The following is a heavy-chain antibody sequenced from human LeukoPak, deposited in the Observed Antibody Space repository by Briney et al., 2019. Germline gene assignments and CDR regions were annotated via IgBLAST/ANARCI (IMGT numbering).Heavy chain of an antibody. D-gene: IGHD3-10*01. CDR3: ARARVTMVRGVRRWFDP. J-gene: IGHJ5*02. CDR1: GGSISSYY. Sequence: PSETLSLTCTVSGGSISSYYWSWIRQPPGKGLEWIGYIYYSGSTYYNPSLKSRVTISVDTSKNQFSLKLSSVTAADTAVYYCARARVTMVRGVRRWFDPWGQGTLVTVSS. CDR2: IYYSGST. V-gene: IGHV4-59*08.